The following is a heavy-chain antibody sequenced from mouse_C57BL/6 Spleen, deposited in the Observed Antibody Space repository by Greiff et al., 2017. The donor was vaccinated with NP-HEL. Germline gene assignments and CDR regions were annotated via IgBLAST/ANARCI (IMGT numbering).Heavy chain of an antibody. V-gene: IGHV6-3*01. J-gene: IGHJ4*01. CDR1: GFTFSNYW. CDR2: IRLKSDNYAT. D-gene: IGHD2-12*01. CDR3: TDSYSADYTMGY. Sequence: EVQVVESGGGLVQPGGSMKLSCVASGFTFSNYWMNWVRQSPEKGLEWVAQIRLKSDNYATPYAESVKGRFTISRDDSKSSVYLQMKKLRAEDTGIYYCTDSYSADYTMGYWGQGTAVTVSS.